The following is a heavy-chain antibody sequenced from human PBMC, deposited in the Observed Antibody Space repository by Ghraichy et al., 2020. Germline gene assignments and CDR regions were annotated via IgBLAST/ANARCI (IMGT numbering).Heavy chain of an antibody. Sequence: GGSLRLSCAASGFTFSSYAMSWVRQAPGKGLEWVSAISGSGGSTYYADSVKGRFTISRDNSKNTLYLQMNSLRAEDAAVYYCFRGAYCSSSSCPVPYYGSDVWGQGTTVTVSS. V-gene: IGHV3-23*01. J-gene: IGHJ6*02. D-gene: IGHD2-2*01. CDR2: ISGSGGST. CDR1: GFTFSSYA. CDR3: FRGAYCSSSSCPVPYYGSDV.